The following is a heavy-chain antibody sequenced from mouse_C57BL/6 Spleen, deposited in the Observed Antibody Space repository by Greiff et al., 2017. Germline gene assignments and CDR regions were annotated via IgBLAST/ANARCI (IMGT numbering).Heavy chain of an antibody. CDR3: TSLITTVLSFDY. D-gene: IGHD1-1*01. CDR1: GFNIKDYY. CDR2: IDPEDGDT. Sequence: VQLQQSGAELVRPGASVKLSCTASGFNIKDYYMHWVKQRPEQGLEWIGRIDPEDGDTEYAPKFQGKATMTADTSSNTAYLQLSSLTSEDTAVYYCTSLITTVLSFDYWGQGTTLTVSS. V-gene: IGHV14-1*01. J-gene: IGHJ2*01.